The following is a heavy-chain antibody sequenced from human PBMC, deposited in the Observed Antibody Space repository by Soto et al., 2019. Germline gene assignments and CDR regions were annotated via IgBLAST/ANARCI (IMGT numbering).Heavy chain of an antibody. V-gene: IGHV3-33*01. Sequence: PGGSLRLSCAASGFTFSSYGMHWVRQAPGKGLEWVAVIWYDGSNKYYADSVKGRFTISRDNSKNALYLQMNSLRAEDTAVYYCARVPQYDRPRYMARDAFDIWGQGTMVTVSS. CDR1: GFTFSSYG. CDR2: IWYDGSNK. J-gene: IGHJ3*02. CDR3: ARVPQYDRPRYMARDAFDI. D-gene: IGHD1-1*01.